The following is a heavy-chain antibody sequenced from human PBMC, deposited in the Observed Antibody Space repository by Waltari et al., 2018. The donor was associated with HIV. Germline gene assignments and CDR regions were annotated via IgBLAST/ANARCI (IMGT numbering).Heavy chain of an antibody. J-gene: IGHJ4*02. Sequence: EVQLVESGGGLVQPGRSLRLSCAASGFSFDDYAMHWVRQAPGKGLEWFSGIRWNGAGVVYAGSVKGRFAISRDNAKNSLYLQMNSLRAEDTAVYYCAKGGPTIGRYYFDYWGQGTLVTVSS. CDR1: GFSFDDYA. D-gene: IGHD5-12*01. V-gene: IGHV3-9*01. CDR3: AKGGPTIGRYYFDY. CDR2: IRWNGAGV.